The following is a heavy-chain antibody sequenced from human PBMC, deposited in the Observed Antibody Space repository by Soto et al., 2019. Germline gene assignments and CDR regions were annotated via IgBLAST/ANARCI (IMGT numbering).Heavy chain of an antibody. CDR2: ISWNSGSI. D-gene: IGHD2-15*01. CDR1: GFTFDDYA. CDR3: AKEKTRYCSGGSCYYFDY. J-gene: IGHJ4*02. V-gene: IGHV3-9*01. Sequence: EVQLVESGGGLVQPGRSLRLSCAASGFTFDDYAMHWVRQAPGKGLEWVSGISWNSGSIGYADSVKGRFTISRDNAKNPLYLQMNSLRAEDTALYYCAKEKTRYCSGGSCYYFDYWGQGTLVTVSS.